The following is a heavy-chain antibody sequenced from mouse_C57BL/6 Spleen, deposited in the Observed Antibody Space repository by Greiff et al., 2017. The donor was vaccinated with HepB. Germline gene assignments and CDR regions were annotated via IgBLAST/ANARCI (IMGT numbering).Heavy chain of an antibody. CDR1: GYTFTDYN. J-gene: IGHJ4*01. Sequence: EVQLQESGPELVKPGASVKIPCKASGYTFTDYNMDWVKQSHGKSLEWIGDINPNNGGTIYNQKFKGKATLTVDKSSSTAYMELRSLTSEDTAVYYCAIYYYGSSYVRDAMDYWGQGTSVTVSS. CDR3: AIYYYGSSYVRDAMDY. CDR2: INPNNGGT. D-gene: IGHD1-1*01. V-gene: IGHV1-18*01.